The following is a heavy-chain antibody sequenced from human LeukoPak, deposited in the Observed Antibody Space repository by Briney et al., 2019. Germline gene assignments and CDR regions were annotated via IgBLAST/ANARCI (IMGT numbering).Heavy chain of an antibody. CDR3: ASFYCSGGICYSGLGSADY. J-gene: IGHJ4*02. D-gene: IGHD2-15*01. V-gene: IGHV4-39*01. Sequence: PSETLSLTCTVSGGSISSSTYYWGWIRQPPGKGLEWIGSIYYSGSTYYNPSLKSRVTISADTSKKQFSLKLSSVTAADTAVYFCASFYCSGGICYSGLGSADYWGRGTLVTVSS. CDR1: GGSISSSTYY. CDR2: IYYSGST.